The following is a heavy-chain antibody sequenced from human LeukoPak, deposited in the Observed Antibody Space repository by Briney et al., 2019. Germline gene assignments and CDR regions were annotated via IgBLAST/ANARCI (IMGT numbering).Heavy chain of an antibody. Sequence: GESLKISCRGSGYSFTSYWIGWVRQMPGKGLEWMGIIYPGDSDTRYSPSFQGQVTTSADKSISTAYLQWSSLKASDTAMYYCAISSPYYYDSSGYYPTLFDYWGQGTLVTVSS. CDR1: GYSFTSYW. D-gene: IGHD3-22*01. J-gene: IGHJ4*02. V-gene: IGHV5-51*01. CDR3: AISSPYYYDSSGYYPTLFDY. CDR2: IYPGDSDT.